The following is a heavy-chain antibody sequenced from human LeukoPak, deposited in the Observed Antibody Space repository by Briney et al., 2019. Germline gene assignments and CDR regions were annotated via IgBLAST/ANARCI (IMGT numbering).Heavy chain of an antibody. D-gene: IGHD6-6*01. CDR2: IYYSGST. CDR3: ARQGYSSSSYNWFDP. J-gene: IGHJ5*02. Sequence: PSETLSLTCTVSGGSISSSSYYWGWIRQPPGKGLEWIGSIYYSGSTYYNPSLESRVTISVDTSKNQFSLKLSSVTAADTAVYYCARQGYSSSSYNWFDPWGQGTLVTVSS. V-gene: IGHV4-39*01. CDR1: GGSISSSSYY.